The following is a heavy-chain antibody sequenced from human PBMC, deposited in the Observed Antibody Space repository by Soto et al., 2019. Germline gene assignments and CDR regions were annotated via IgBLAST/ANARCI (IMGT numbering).Heavy chain of an antibody. J-gene: IGHJ5*02. CDR2: IIPILGIA. Sequence: SVKVSCKASGGTFSSYTISWVRQAPGQGLEWMGRIIPILGIANYAQKFQGRVTITADKSTSTAYMELSSVTAADTAVYYCARGPFYGSGSYYNVDWFDPWGQGTLVTVSS. CDR1: GGTFSSYT. CDR3: ARGPFYGSGSYYNVDWFDP. D-gene: IGHD3-10*01. V-gene: IGHV1-69*02.